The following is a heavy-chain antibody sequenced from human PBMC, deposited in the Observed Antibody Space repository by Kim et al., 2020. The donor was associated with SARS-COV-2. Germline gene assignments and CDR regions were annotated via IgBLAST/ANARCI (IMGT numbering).Heavy chain of an antibody. J-gene: IGHJ2*01. D-gene: IGHD2-15*01. CDR3: AGYQVANLWYFDL. CDR2: IYDSGST. V-gene: IGHV4-59*12. Sequence: SETLSLTCTVSGGSISSYYWSWIRQPPGKGLEWIGYIYDSGSTNYNPSLKSRVTISVDTSKNQFSLKLSSVTAADTAVYYCAGYQVANLWYFDLWGRGTLVTVSS. CDR1: GGSISSYY.